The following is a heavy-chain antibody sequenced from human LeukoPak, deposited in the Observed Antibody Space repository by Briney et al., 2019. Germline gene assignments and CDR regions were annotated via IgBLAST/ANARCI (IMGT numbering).Heavy chain of an antibody. Sequence: PSETLSLTCTVSGGSISSYYWSWIRQPPGKGLEGRGYIYYSGSTNYNPSLKSRVTISVDTSKNQFSLKLSSVTAADTAVYYCARLGGSGSYLWFDPWGQGTLVTVSS. V-gene: IGHV4-59*08. CDR3: ARLGGSGSYLWFDP. CDR2: IYYSGST. CDR1: GGSISSYY. D-gene: IGHD3-10*01. J-gene: IGHJ5*02.